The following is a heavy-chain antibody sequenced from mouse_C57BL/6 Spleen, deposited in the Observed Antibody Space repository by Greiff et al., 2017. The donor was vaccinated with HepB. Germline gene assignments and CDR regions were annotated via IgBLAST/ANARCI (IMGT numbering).Heavy chain of an antibody. Sequence: QVHVKQPGAELVKPGASVKLSCKASGYTFTSYWMQWVKQRPGQGLEWIGEIDPSDSYTNYNQKFKGKATLTVDTSSSTAYMQLSSLTSEDSAVYYCASCSSYGYFDYWGQGTTLTVSS. CDR3: ASCSSYGYFDY. CDR1: GYTFTSYW. D-gene: IGHD1-1*01. CDR2: IDPSDSYT. V-gene: IGHV1-50*01. J-gene: IGHJ2*01.